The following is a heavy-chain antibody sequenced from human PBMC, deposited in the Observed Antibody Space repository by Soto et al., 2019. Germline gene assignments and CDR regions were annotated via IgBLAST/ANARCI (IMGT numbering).Heavy chain of an antibody. V-gene: IGHV1-18*01. CDR3: ARELSRDDYGDHWNWFDP. Sequence: QVQLVQSGAEVKKPGASVKVSCKASGYTFTSYGISWVRQAPGQGLEWMGWISAYNGNTNYARKLQGRVTMTTDTSTSTAYMELRSLRSDDTAVYYCARELSRDDYGDHWNWFDPWGQGTLVTVSS. CDR1: GYTFTSYG. CDR2: ISAYNGNT. J-gene: IGHJ5*02. D-gene: IGHD4-17*01.